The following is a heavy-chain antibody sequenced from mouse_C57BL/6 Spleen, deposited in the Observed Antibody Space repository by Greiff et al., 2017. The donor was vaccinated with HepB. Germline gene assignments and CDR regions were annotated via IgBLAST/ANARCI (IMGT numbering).Heavy chain of an antibody. CDR1: GYTFTGYG. J-gene: IGHJ1*03. Sequence: VQLQQSGAELARPGASVKLSCKASGYTFTGYGISWVKQRTGQGLEWIGEIYPRSGNTYYNEKFKGKATLTADKSSSTAYMELRSLTSEDSAVYFCARFGYDGYFDVWGTGTTVTVSS. CDR3: ARFGYDGYFDV. D-gene: IGHD2-3*01. CDR2: IYPRSGNT. V-gene: IGHV1-81*01.